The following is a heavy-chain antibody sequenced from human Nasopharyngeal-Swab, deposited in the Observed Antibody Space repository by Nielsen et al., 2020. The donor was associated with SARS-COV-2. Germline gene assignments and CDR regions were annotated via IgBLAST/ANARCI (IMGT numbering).Heavy chain of an antibody. CDR3: AKGGVSVYGDSYYFDF. J-gene: IGHJ4*02. CDR1: GFTFDTFG. V-gene: IGHV3-23*01. CDR2: IRGSGSGT. D-gene: IGHD4-17*01. Sequence: GESLKISCAASGFTFDTFGMTWVSQAPGKGLEWVSRIRGSGSGTYYADSVKGRFTISRDNSKNTLYLQMNSLRADDTAVYYCAKGGVSVYGDSYYFDFWGQGTLVTVSS.